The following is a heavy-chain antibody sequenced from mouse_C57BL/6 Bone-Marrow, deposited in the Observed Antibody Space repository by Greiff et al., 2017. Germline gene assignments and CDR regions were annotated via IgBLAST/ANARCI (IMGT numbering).Heavy chain of an antibody. CDR2: IDPETGGT. J-gene: IGHJ3*01. CDR1: GYTFTDYE. CDR3: TSYYGSSYGAY. D-gene: IGHD1-1*01. V-gene: IGHV1-15*01. Sequence: QVQLQQSGAELVRPGASVTLSCKASGYTFTDYEMHWVKQTPVHGLEWIGAIDPETGGTANNQKFKGKAILTADKSSSTAHIELRSLTSEDSAVYYCTSYYGSSYGAYWGQGTLVTVSA.